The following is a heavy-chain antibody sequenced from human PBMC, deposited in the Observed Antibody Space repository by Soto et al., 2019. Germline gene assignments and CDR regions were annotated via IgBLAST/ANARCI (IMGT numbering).Heavy chain of an antibody. V-gene: IGHV3-30-3*01. J-gene: IGHJ6*02. CDR1: GFSFKNYA. Sequence: GGSLRLSCAASGFSFKNYAMHWVRQAPGKGLQWVASISYDGVIQYYADSVKGRFTTSRDKSTNTVYLQMNSLTPGDTAVYYCERRAAGGDINSSYYYHMDVWGQGTTVTVSS. D-gene: IGHD2-21*02. CDR2: ISYDGVIQ. CDR3: ERRAAGGDINSSYYYHMDV.